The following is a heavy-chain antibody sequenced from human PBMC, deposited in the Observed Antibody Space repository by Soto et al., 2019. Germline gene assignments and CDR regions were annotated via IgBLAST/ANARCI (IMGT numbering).Heavy chain of an antibody. CDR1: GYTFTSYG. CDR2: ISAYNGNT. CDR3: ARGGCSGGSCLLLDY. D-gene: IGHD2-15*01. Sequence: GASVKVSCKASGYTFTSYGISWVRQAPGQGLEWMGWISAYNGNTNYAQKLQGGVTMTTDTSTSTAYMELRSLRSDDTAVYYCARGGCSGGSCLLLDYWGQGNLVTVSS. J-gene: IGHJ4*02. V-gene: IGHV1-18*01.